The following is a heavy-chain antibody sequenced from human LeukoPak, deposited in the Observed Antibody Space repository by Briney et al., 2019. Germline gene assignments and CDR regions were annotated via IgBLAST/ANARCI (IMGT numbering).Heavy chain of an antibody. J-gene: IGHJ5*02. CDR3: AREPALVVAAIGTRNEMGWFDP. D-gene: IGHD2-15*01. Sequence: GGSLRLSCAASGFTFSSYAMHWVRQAPGKGLEWVAVISYDGSNKYYADSVKGRFTISRDNSKNTLYLQMNSLRAEDTAVYYCAREPALVVAAIGTRNEMGWFDPWGQGTLVTVSS. CDR1: GFTFSSYA. CDR2: ISYDGSNK. V-gene: IGHV3-30-3*01.